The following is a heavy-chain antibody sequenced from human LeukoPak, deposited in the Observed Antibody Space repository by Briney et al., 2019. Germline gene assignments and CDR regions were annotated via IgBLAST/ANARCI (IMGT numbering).Heavy chain of an antibody. Sequence: SQTLSLTCAISGDSVSSNSAAWNWIRRSPSRGLEWLGRTYYRSKWYNDYAVSVKSRITINPDTSKNQFSLQLNSVTPEDTAVYYCARDTRIAVAGRVDYWGQGTLVTVSS. CDR1: GDSVSSNSAA. J-gene: IGHJ4*02. D-gene: IGHD6-19*01. CDR2: TYYRSKWYN. V-gene: IGHV6-1*01. CDR3: ARDTRIAVAGRVDY.